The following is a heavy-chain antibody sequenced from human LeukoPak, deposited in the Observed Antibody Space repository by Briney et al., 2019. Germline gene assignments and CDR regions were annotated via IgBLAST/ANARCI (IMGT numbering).Heavy chain of an antibody. CDR3: ARLSSQPTYSGSYSVHHYFDY. D-gene: IGHD1-26*01. V-gene: IGHV4-38-2*02. Sequence: SSETLSLTCTVSGQFITSGYYWGWIRQPPGKGLEWIGSIYHSGSTYYNPSLKSRVTISVDTSKNQFSLKLSSVTAADTAVYYCARLSSQPTYSGSYSVHHYFDYWGQGTLVTVSS. J-gene: IGHJ4*02. CDR1: GQFITSGYY. CDR2: IYHSGST.